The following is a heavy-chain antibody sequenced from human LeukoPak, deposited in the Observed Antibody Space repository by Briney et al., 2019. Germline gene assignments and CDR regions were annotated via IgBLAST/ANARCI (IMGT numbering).Heavy chain of an antibody. CDR1: GYSFTDYY. D-gene: IGHD1-1*01. J-gene: IGHJ1*01. CDR2: INPNSRGT. Sequence: ASVKVSYKASGYSFTDYYMHWVRQAPGQGLEWMGWINPNSRGTNYAQKFQGRVTMTRDTSISTAYMEVSRLRSDDTAVYYCARGALAEQSEYFQYWGQGTLVTVSS. CDR3: ARGALAEQSEYFQY. V-gene: IGHV1-2*02.